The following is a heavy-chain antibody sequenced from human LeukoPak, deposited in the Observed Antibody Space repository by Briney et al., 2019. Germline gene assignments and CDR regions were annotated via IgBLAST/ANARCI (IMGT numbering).Heavy chain of an antibody. D-gene: IGHD4-23*01. CDR3: AKDQYGGNPQYYFDY. Sequence: PGGSLRLSCAASGFTFSSYAMSWVRQAPGKGLDWVSAISGSGGNTYYADSVKGRFTISRDNSKNTLYLQMNSLRAEDTAVYYCAKDQYGGNPQYYFDYWGQGTLVTDFS. CDR2: ISGSGGNT. V-gene: IGHV3-23*01. CDR1: GFTFSSYA. J-gene: IGHJ4*02.